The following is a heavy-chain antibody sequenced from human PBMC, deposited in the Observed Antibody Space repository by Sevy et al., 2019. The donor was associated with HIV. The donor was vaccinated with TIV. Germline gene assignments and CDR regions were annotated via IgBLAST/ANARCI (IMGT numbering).Heavy chain of an antibody. J-gene: IGHJ4*02. D-gene: IGHD7-27*01. V-gene: IGHV3-43*01. Sequence: GGSLRLSCAASGFTFDDYTMHWVRQAPGKGLEWVSLISWDGRGTFYADSVRGRFTISRDNSKKSLFLQMNSLRTEDTALYYCAADCVGFRALNGEGFDWGQGTQVTVSS. CDR3: AADCVGFRALNGEGFD. CDR1: GFTFDDYT. CDR2: ISWDGRGT.